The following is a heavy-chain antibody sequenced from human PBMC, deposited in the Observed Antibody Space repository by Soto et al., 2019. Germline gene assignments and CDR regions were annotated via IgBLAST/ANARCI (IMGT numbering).Heavy chain of an antibody. V-gene: IGHV3-23*01. CDR1: GFTFTTYP. Sequence: PGGSLRLSCAASGFTFTTYPLSWVRQAPGKGLEWASGISGTGISTYYADSVKGRFTIPRDNSKNMVFLQMNSLRAEDTAIYYCAKPTVIKASYYSSGMDVWGQGTRVTFPS. CDR2: ISGTGIST. J-gene: IGHJ6*02. CDR3: AKPTVIKASYYSSGMDV.